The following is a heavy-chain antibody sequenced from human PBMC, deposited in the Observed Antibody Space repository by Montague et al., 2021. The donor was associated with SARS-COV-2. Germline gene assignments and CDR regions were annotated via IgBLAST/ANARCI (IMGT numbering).Heavy chain of an antibody. V-gene: IGHV4-59*13. Sequence: SETLSLTCTASSDSISIYYWSWIRQPPGKGLEWIGYVYYSGSTNYNPSLKSRVTISVDTPKNQFSLKLMSVTAADTAVYYCARGERGAWYNHYFDYWGQGALVTVSS. J-gene: IGHJ4*02. CDR1: SDSISIYY. CDR2: VYYSGST. CDR3: ARGERGAWYNHYFDY. D-gene: IGHD6-19*01.